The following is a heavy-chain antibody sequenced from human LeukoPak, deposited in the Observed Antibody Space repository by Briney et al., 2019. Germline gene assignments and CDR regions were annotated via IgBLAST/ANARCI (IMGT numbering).Heavy chain of an antibody. Sequence: PSETLSLTCTVSGCSISSYYWSWFRQPPGKGLEWIGYIYYSGSTNYNPSLKGRVTISVDTSKNQFSLKLSSVTAADTAVYYCAREGGVAVAGIDYWGQGTLVTVSS. CDR1: GCSISSYY. CDR3: AREGGVAVAGIDY. J-gene: IGHJ4*02. CDR2: IYYSGST. D-gene: IGHD6-19*01. V-gene: IGHV4-59*01.